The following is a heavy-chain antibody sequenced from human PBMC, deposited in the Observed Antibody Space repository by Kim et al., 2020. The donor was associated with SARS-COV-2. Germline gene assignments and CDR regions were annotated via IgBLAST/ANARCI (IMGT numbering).Heavy chain of an antibody. CDR2: ISSSSSYI. CDR1: GFTFSSYS. CDR3: ARDGGSSWYRGDYFDY. Sequence: GGSLRLSCAASGFTFSSYSMNWVRQAPGKGLEWVSSISSSSSYIYYADSVKGRFTISRDNAKNSLYLQMNSLRAEDTAVYYCARDGGSSWYRGDYFDYWGQGTLVTVSS. J-gene: IGHJ4*02. V-gene: IGHV3-21*01. D-gene: IGHD6-13*01.